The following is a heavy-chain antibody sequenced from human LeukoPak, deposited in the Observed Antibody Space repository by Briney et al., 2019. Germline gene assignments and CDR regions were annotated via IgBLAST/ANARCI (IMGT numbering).Heavy chain of an antibody. J-gene: IGHJ4*02. D-gene: IGHD1-1*01. CDR3: ARDGRTAGNFDY. Sequence: ASVKVSCKASGGTFSSYAISWVRQAPGQGLEWMGGIIPIFGTANYAQKFQGRVTITADESTSTAYMELSSLRSEDTAVYYCARDGRTAGNFDYWGQGTLVTVSS. CDR1: GGTFSSYA. CDR2: IIPIFGTA. V-gene: IGHV1-69*13.